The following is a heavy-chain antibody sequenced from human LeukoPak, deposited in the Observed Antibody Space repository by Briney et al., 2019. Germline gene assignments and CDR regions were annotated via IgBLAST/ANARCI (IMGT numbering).Heavy chain of an antibody. Sequence: PSETLSLTCAVYGGSFSGYYWSWIRQPPGKGLEWIGEINHSGSTNYNPSLKSRVTISVDTSKNQFSLKLSSVTAADTAVYYCARYIVVVVAAKEYNWFDPWGQGTLVTVSS. CDR1: GGSFSGYY. CDR2: INHSGST. CDR3: ARYIVVVVAAKEYNWFDP. V-gene: IGHV4-34*01. D-gene: IGHD2-15*01. J-gene: IGHJ5*02.